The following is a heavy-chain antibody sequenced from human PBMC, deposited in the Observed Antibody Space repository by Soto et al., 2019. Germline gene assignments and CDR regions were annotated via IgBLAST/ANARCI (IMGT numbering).Heavy chain of an antibody. CDR3: ASLYGDLYYYYYMDV. J-gene: IGHJ6*03. D-gene: IGHD4-17*01. CDR2: ISGSGGST. V-gene: IGHV3-23*01. CDR1: GFTISSYA. Sequence: GGPLRDSCAASGFTISSYAMSWVRQAPGKGLEWVSAISGSGGSTYYADSVKGRFTISRDNSKNTLYLQMNSLRAEDTAVYYCASLYGDLYYYYYMDVWGKGTTVTVSS.